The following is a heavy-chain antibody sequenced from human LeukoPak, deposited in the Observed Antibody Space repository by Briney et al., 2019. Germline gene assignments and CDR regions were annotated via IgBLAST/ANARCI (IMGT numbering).Heavy chain of an antibody. CDR3: ARDRADCSGGSCYYHFDY. CDR1: GYTFTSYA. D-gene: IGHD2-15*01. Sequence: ASVKVSCKASGYTFTSYAISWVRQAPGQGLEWMGWISAYNGNTNYAQKLQGRVTMTTDTSTSTAYMELRSLRSDDTAVYYCARDRADCSGGSCYYHFDYWGQGTLVTVSS. CDR2: ISAYNGNT. J-gene: IGHJ4*02. V-gene: IGHV1-18*01.